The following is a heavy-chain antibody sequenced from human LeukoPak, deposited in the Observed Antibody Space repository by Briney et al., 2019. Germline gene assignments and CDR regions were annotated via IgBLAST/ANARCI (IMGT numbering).Heavy chain of an antibody. CDR1: GGYIITSGHY. Sequence: SETLSLTCTVSGGYIITSGHYWGWIRQPPGKGLEWIGRIYYTGVTSTNPFFRSRMSISVDTSKNPFSLNLTSVTAADAAVYYCARERSSSGGHNWFDPWGQGTLVTVSS. J-gene: IGHJ5*02. V-gene: IGHV4-39*07. D-gene: IGHD4-23*01. CDR3: ARERSSSGGHNWFDP. CDR2: IYYTGVT.